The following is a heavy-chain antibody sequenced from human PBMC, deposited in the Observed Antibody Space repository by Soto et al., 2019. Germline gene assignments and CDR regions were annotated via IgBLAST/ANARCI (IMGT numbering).Heavy chain of an antibody. Sequence: QVQLVQSGAEVNKPGSSVKVSCKASGGTFNTYTISWVRQVPGQGLEWMGGIMPMYGKPTYAQTFQGRLMIAADEHTNTVYMELSSLRSEDTAFYYCASINNWSSGDGRIDVWGRGTAVSVSS. J-gene: IGHJ6*02. CDR2: IMPMYGKP. CDR3: ASINNWSSGDGRIDV. V-gene: IGHV1-69*01. CDR1: GGTFNTYT. D-gene: IGHD1-20*01.